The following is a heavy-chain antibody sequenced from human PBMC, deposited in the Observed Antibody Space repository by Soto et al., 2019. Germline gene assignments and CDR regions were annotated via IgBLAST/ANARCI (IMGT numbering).Heavy chain of an antibody. D-gene: IGHD6-19*01. CDR3: AHRSPQWSVDEPFDY. V-gene: IGHV2-5*02. CDR2: IYWDDDK. CDR1: GFSLSTSGVG. J-gene: IGHJ4*02. Sequence: QITLKESGPTLVKPTQTLTLTCTFSGFSLSTSGVGVGWIRQPPGKALEWLALIYWDDDKRYSPSLKSRLTITKVTSKNQVVLTMTNMDPVDTATYYSAHRSPQWSVDEPFDYWGQGTLVTVSS.